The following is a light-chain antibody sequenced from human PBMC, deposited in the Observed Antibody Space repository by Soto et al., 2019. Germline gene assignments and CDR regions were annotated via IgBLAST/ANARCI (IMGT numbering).Light chain of an antibody. J-gene: IGLJ2*01. Sequence: QSALTQPASVSGSPGQSITISCTGTSSDVGGYKYVSWYQQHPGKAPKLMIYDVSNRPSGVSNRFSGSKSGNTASLTISGLQADDEANYYCSSYTSTTTRVVFGGGTKVTVL. CDR1: SSDVGGYKY. CDR2: DVS. CDR3: SSYTSTTTRVV. V-gene: IGLV2-14*01.